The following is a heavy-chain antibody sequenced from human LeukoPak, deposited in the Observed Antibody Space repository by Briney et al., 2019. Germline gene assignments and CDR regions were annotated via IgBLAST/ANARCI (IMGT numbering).Heavy chain of an antibody. CDR2: ISWNSGSI. D-gene: IGHD3-10*01. J-gene: IGHJ4*02. V-gene: IGHV3-9*01. Sequence: GGSLRLSCAASGFTFDDYAMHWVRQAPGKGLEWVSGISWNSGSIGYADSVKGRFTISRDNAKNSLYLQMNSLRAEDTALYYCAKDKGSYYYGSGSGSFDYWGQGTLVTVSS. CDR3: AKDKGSYYYGSGSGSFDY. CDR1: GFTFDDYA.